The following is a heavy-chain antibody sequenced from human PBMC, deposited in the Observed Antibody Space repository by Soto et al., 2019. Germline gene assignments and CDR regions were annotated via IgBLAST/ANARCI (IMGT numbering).Heavy chain of an antibody. CDR3: ASGGHVVVVTAALDY. CDR1: GDTFTDYY. J-gene: IGHJ4*02. CDR2: VNPSGGHT. V-gene: IGHV1-46*01. D-gene: IGHD2-21*02. Sequence: QVQLVQSGAEVKKPGASVKVSCKASGDTFTDYYIHWVRQAPGQGLEWMGTVNPSGGHTTYAQHFLGRPPMTRDTSTSTLDMELTSLTSEDTAVYYCASGGHVVVVTAALDYWGQGTLVTVSS.